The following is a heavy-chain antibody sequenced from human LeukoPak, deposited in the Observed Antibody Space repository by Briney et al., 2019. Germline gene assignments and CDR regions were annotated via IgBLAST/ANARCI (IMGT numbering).Heavy chain of an antibody. J-gene: IGHJ6*02. CDR3: ARQAEAMDV. V-gene: IGHV4-39*01. CDR2: IYHIGGT. CDR1: GGSISSSNDY. Sequence: SETLSLTCTVSGGSISSSNDYWGWVRQPPGKGLEWIGTIYHIGGTHYNPSLKSRATMSVDTSKNQFSLKLSSVTAADTAVCYCARQAEAMDVWGQGTTVTVSS. D-gene: IGHD6-19*01.